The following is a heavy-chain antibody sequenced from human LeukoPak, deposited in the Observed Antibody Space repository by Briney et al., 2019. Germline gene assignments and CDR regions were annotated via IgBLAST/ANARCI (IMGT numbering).Heavy chain of an antibody. D-gene: IGHD1-26*01. CDR2: ISGSGGRT. CDR3: AKDRLSGSYSVSSFDF. CDR1: GFTFSSYA. Sequence: GGSLRLSCAASGFTFSSYAMSWVRQAPGKGLEWVSVISGSGGRTYYADSVQGRFTISRENSKNTLYLQMSSLRAEDSAVYYCAKDRLSGSYSVSSFDFWDQGTLVTVPS. J-gene: IGHJ4*02. V-gene: IGHV3-23*01.